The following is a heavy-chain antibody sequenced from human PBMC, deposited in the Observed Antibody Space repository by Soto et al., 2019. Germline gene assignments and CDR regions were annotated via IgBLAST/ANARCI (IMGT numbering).Heavy chain of an antibody. J-gene: IGHJ4*02. CDR3: AILYDDTSGNVDY. V-gene: IGHV1-69*02. D-gene: IGHD3-22*01. CDR1: GDSFSRST. CDR2: FIPMLGIA. Sequence: QVQLVQSGAEVKRPGSSVKVSCKASGDSFSRSTFSWVRQAPGQGLEWMGRFIPMLGIANYAQTFQGRVTITADKSTSTAYMDLSSLRSEDTAVYYCAILYDDTSGNVDYWGQGTLVTVSS.